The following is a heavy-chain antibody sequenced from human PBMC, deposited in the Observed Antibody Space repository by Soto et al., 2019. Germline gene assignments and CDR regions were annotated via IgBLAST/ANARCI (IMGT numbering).Heavy chain of an antibody. Sequence: GGSVRLSCAAARCTFSSCWMNWVRQAPGKGLEWVGRIKSKTDGGKTDYAAPVKGRLSISRDDSKNMMYLQMNRLKTEDTAVYYCAIGGAKDYDDTRGDIAFDIWGQGTMV. J-gene: IGHJ3*02. V-gene: IGHV3-15*07. D-gene: IGHD4-17*01. CDR2: IKSKTDGGKT. CDR3: AIGGAKDYDDTRGDIAFDI. CDR1: RCTFSSCW.